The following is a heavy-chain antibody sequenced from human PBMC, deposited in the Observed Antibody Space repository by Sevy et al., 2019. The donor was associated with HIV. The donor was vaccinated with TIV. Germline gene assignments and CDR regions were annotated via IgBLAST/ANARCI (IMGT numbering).Heavy chain of an antibody. V-gene: IGHV3-30*02. CDR1: GFTFSSYG. J-gene: IGHJ4*02. CDR3: AKAVIAAAGNGY. CDR2: IRYDGSNK. Sequence: GSLRLSCAASGFTFSSYGMHWVRQAPGKGLEWVAFIRYDGSNKYYADSVKGRFTISRDNSKNTLYLQMNSLRAEDTAVYYCAKAVIAAAGNGYWGQGTLVTVSS. D-gene: IGHD6-13*01.